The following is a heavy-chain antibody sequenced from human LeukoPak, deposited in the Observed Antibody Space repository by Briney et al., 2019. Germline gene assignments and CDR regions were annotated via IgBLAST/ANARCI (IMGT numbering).Heavy chain of an antibody. Sequence: GGSLRLSCAASGFTFSSYSMNWVRQAPGKGLEWVSSISSSSNYIYYADSMKGRFTISRDNAKTSLYLQMNSLRAEDTAVYYCARSTSAFDIWGQGTMVTVSS. J-gene: IGHJ3*02. CDR3: ARSTSAFDI. D-gene: IGHD1-1*01. V-gene: IGHV3-21*01. CDR1: GFTFSSYS. CDR2: ISSSSNYI.